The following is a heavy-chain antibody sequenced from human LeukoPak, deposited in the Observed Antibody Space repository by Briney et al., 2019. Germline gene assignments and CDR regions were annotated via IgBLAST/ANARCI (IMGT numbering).Heavy chain of an antibody. Sequence: PSETLSLTCSVSAGSISSSNYYWVWIRQPPGKGLEWIGNIYYSGITYSNPSLRSRVTISVDTSKNQFSLKLSSVTAADTAVYYCARLREYYYGSGSYPRRPFDYWGQGTLVTVSS. CDR2: IYYSGIT. V-gene: IGHV4-39*07. CDR1: AGSISSSNYY. J-gene: IGHJ4*02. CDR3: ARLREYYYGSGSYPRRPFDY. D-gene: IGHD3-10*01.